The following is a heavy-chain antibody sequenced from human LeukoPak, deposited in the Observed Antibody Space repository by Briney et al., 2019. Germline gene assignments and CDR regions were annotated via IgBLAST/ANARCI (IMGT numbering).Heavy chain of an antibody. D-gene: IGHD2-15*01. CDR3: ARVDLRAAYFDY. J-gene: IGHJ4*02. CDR1: GGSISSYY. Sequence: SETLSLTCTVSGGSISSYYWSWIRQPAGKGLEWIGRIYTSGSTGYNPSLKSRVTMSVDTSKNQFSLKLSSVTAADSAVYYCARVDLRAAYFDYWGQGTLVTVSS. V-gene: IGHV4-4*07. CDR2: IYTSGST.